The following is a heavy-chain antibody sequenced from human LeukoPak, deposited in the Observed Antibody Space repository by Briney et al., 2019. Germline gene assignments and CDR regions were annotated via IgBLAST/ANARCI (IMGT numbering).Heavy chain of an antibody. D-gene: IGHD1-26*01. CDR2: IFYTGTT. CDR1: GASTRTSEHY. V-gene: IGHV4-30-4*01. CDR3: AGDDSLGGTYY. J-gene: IGHJ4*02. Sequence: SETLSLTCTVSGASTRTSEHYWSWVRQTPGKGLEWLGFIFYTGTTYYNPSLKSRVRISIDTSKNQFSLRLTSATAADTAIYYCAGDDSLGGTYYLGPGTPVTVSS.